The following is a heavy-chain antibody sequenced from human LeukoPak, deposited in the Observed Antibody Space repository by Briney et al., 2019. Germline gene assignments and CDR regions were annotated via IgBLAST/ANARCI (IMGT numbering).Heavy chain of an antibody. J-gene: IGHJ4*02. V-gene: IGHV1-8*01. CDR3: ARRGAIFGGFDY. Sequence: GASVKVSCKASGYTFTSYDINWVRQATGQGLEWMGWVNPNSGNTGYAQKFQGRVTMTRNTSISTAYMELSSLRSEDTAVYYCARRGAIFGGFDYWGQGTLVTVSS. CDR1: GYTFTSYD. D-gene: IGHD3-3*01. CDR2: VNPNSGNT.